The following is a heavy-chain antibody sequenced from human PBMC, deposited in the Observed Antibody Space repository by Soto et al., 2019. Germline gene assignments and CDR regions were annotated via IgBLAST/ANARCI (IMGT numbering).Heavy chain of an antibody. J-gene: IGHJ6*02. CDR2: IYYSGST. CDR3: ARGDVGGNYGMDV. Sequence: PLETLSLTCTVSGGSISSYYWSWIRQPPGKGLEWIGYIYYSGSTNYNPSLKSRVTISVDTSKNQFSLKLSSVTAADTAVYYCARGDVGGNYGMDVWGQGTTVTVSS. D-gene: IGHD3-16*01. V-gene: IGHV4-59*01. CDR1: GGSISSYY.